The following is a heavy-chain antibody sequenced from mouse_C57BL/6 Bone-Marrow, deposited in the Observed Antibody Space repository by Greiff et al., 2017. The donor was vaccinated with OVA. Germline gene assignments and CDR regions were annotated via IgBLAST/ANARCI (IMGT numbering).Heavy chain of an antibody. CDR2: ISYDGSN. Sequence: EVKLQESGPGLVKPSQSLSLTCSVTGYSITSGYYWNWIRQFPGNKLEWMGYISYDGSNNYNPSLKNRISITRDTSKNQFFLKLNSVTTEDTATYYCARGNPYWGQGTSVTVSS. J-gene: IGHJ4*01. CDR1: GYSITSGYY. V-gene: IGHV3-6*01. CDR3: ARGNPY.